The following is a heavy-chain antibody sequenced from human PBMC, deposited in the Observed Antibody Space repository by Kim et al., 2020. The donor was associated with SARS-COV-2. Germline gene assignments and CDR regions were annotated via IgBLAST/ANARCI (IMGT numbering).Heavy chain of an antibody. Sequence: NPSLTSRVTMSLDASKKQFSLKLKSVTAADTAVYYCARGPMVADGGAIDLWGQGILVTVSS. D-gene: IGHD6-13*01. J-gene: IGHJ5*02. CDR3: ARGPMVADGGAIDL. V-gene: IGHV4-4*07.